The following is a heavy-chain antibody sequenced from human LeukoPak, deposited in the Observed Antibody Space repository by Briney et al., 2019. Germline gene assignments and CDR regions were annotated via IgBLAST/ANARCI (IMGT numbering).Heavy chain of an antibody. D-gene: IGHD6-6*01. CDR2: ISAYNGNT. J-gene: IGHJ5*02. CDR3: ARTKPYSSSSLVSWFDP. Sequence: ASVKVSCKASGYTFTIYGISWVRQAPGQGLEWMGWISAYNGNTNYAQKLQGRVTMTTDTSTSTAYMELRSLRSDDTAVYYCARTKPYSSSSLVSWFDPWGQGTLVTVSS. CDR1: GYTFTIYG. V-gene: IGHV1-18*01.